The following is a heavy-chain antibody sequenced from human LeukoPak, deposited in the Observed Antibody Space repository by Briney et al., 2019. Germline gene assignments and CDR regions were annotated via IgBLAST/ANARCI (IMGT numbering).Heavy chain of an antibody. CDR3: ARGRSWYDYVWGSYRPFDY. CDR1: GGSISTYF. CDR2: INHSGST. Sequence: SETLSLTCSVSGGSISTYFWSWIRQPPGKGLEWIGEINHSGSTNYNPSLKSRVTISVDTSKNQFSLRLSSVTAADTAVYYCARGRSWYDYVWGSYRPFDYWGQGTLVTVSS. D-gene: IGHD3-16*02. J-gene: IGHJ4*02. V-gene: IGHV4-34*01.